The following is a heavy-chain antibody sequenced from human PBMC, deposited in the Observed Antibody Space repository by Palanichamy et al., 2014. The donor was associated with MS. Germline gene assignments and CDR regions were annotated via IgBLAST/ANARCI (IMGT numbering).Heavy chain of an antibody. D-gene: IGHD6-6*01. V-gene: IGHV2-5*01. CDR3: NLVHYYYGMDV. CDR1: GFSLSTSGVG. CDR2: IYWNDDK. J-gene: IGHJ6*02. Sequence: QITLKESGPTLVKPTQTLTPTCTFSGFSLSTSGVGVGWIRQPPGKALEWLALIYWNDDKRYSPSLKSRLTITKDTSKNQVVLTMTNMDPVDTATYYCNLVHYYYGMDVWGQGTTVTVSS.